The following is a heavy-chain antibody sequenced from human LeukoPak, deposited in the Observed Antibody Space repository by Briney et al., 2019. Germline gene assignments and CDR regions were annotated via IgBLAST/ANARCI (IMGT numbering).Heavy chain of an antibody. J-gene: IGHJ5*02. V-gene: IGHV2-5*02. CDR2: IYWDDDK. CDR3: AHERSNRLPGYSGLKNWFDP. Sequence: TLSLTCTVSGYSISSGYYWGWIRQPPGKALEWLALIYWDDDKRYSPSLKSRLTITKDTSKNQVVLTMTNMDPVDTATYYCAHERSNRLPGYSGLKNWFDPWGQGTLVTVSS. D-gene: IGHD5-12*01. CDR1: GYSISSGYY.